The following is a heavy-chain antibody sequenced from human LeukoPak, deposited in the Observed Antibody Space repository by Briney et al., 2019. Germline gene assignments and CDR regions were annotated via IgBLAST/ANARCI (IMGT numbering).Heavy chain of an antibody. CDR3: AYYYDSSGYYERYYFDY. CDR2: IIPIFGTA. D-gene: IGHD3-22*01. Sequence: SVKVSCKASGGTFSSYAISWVRQAPGQGLEWMGRIIPIFGTANHAQKFQGRVTITADKSTSTAYMELSSLRSEDTAVYYCAYYYDSSGYYERYYFDYWGQGTLVTVSS. V-gene: IGHV1-69*06. J-gene: IGHJ4*02. CDR1: GGTFSSYA.